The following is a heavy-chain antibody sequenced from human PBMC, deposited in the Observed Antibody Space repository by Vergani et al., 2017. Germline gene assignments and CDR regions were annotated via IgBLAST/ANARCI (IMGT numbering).Heavy chain of an antibody. V-gene: IGHV4-31*03. CDR2: IYYSGST. J-gene: IGHJ5*02. CDR1: GGSISSGGYY. Sequence: QVQLQESGPGLVKPSQTLSLTCTVSGGSISSGGYYWSWIRQPPGKGLEWIGYIYYSGSTYYNPTLKSRVTISVDTSKNQFPLKLNSVLAADTSVYYRARDTRCGGYCYGDNWFDPWGQGTLVTVSS. D-gene: IGHD2-21*02. CDR3: ARDTRCGGYCYGDNWFDP.